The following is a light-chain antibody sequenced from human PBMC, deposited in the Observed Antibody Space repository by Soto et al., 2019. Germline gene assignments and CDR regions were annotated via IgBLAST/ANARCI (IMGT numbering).Light chain of an antibody. Sequence: QPVLTQPPSASASLGASVTLTCTLSSGYSNYKVDWYQQRPGKGPRFVMRVGTGGIVGSKGDGIPDRFSVLGSGLNRYLTSKNIQEEDESHYRGGADHGSGSNFVYVFGTGTKVTVL. CDR1: SGYSNYK. J-gene: IGLJ1*01. V-gene: IGLV9-49*01. CDR2: VGTGGIVG. CDR3: GADHGSGSNFVYV.